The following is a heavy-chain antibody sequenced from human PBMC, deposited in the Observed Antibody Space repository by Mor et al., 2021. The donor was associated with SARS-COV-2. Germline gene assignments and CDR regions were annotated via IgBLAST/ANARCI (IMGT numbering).Heavy chain of an antibody. J-gene: IGHJ4*02. CDR2: SGGT. CDR3: ARDHHYYDSSGSIDY. D-gene: IGHD3-22*01. V-gene: IGHV1-2*02. Sequence: SGGTNYAQKFQGRVTMTRDTSISTAYMELSRLRSDDTAVYYCARDHHYYDSSGSIDYWGQGTLVTVSS.